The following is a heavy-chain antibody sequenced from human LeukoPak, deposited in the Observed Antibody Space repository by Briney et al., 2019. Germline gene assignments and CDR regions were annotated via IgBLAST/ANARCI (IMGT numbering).Heavy chain of an antibody. J-gene: IGHJ4*02. CDR3: ARVSIREGSY. Sequence: GGSLRLSCAASGFTFSDHYMDWVRQAPGKGLEWVGRTRNKANSYTTEYAASVKGRFTISRDDSKNSLYLQMNSLKTEDTAVYYCARVSIREGSYWGQGTLVTVSS. D-gene: IGHD3-10*01. CDR2: TRNKANSYTT. V-gene: IGHV3-72*01. CDR1: GFTFSDHY.